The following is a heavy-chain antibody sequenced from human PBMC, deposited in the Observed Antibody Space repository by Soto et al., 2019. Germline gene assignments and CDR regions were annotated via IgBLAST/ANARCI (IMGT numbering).Heavy chain of an antibody. CDR3: ARAVRGGGGPWYYFDY. D-gene: IGHD3-10*01. V-gene: IGHV4-59*01. J-gene: IGHJ4*02. CDR2: IYYSGST. Sequence: SSETLSLTCTVSGGSLSSYDVTWIRQPPGKGLEWIGFIYYSGSTTYNPSLESRVTISLDTSKNQFSLRLTSETAAETAVYYCARAVRGGGGPWYYFDYWGQGTLVTVSS. CDR1: GGSLSSYD.